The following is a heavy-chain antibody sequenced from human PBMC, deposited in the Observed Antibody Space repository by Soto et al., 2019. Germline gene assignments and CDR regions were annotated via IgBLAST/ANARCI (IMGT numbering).Heavy chain of an antibody. CDR2: VNPSCGRT. D-gene: IGHD2-21*02. CDR3: ARGGHVVVVTADLDY. V-gene: IGHV1-46*01. Sequence: QVQLVQSGAEVKKPGASVKVSCKASGDTFTDYYIHWVRQAPGQGLEWLGTVNPSCGRTTYAQHFLGRWTMTSDTSTSTLYMELASLASEDTAIYFCARGGHVVVVTADLDYWGQGTLVTVSS. CDR1: GDTFTDYY. J-gene: IGHJ4*02.